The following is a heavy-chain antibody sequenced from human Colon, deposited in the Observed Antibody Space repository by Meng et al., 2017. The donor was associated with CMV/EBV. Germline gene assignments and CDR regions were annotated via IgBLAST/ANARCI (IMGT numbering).Heavy chain of an antibody. CDR3: ARDLALVVPAAIRRSYYYYGMDV. V-gene: IGHV3-48*04. D-gene: IGHD2-2*02. Sequence: ETLSLTCAASGFTFSSYSMNWVRQAPGKGLEWVSYISSSSSTIYYADSVKGRFTISRDNAKNSLYLQMNSLRAEDTAVYYCARDLALVVPAAIRRSYYYYGMDVWGQGTTVTVSS. CDR2: ISSSSSTI. J-gene: IGHJ6*02. CDR1: GFTFSSYS.